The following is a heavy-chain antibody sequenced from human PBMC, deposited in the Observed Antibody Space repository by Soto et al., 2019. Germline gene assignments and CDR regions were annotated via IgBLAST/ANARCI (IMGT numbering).Heavy chain of an antibody. D-gene: IGHD6-19*01. V-gene: IGHV6-1*01. CDR1: GDSVSSNSAA. J-gene: IGHJ6*04. CDR2: TYYRSKWYN. CDR3: ARGMYHSTGWSRTTYYYYGMDV. Sequence: SQTLSLTCAISGDSVSSNSAAWNWIRQSPSRGLEWLGRTYYRSKWYNDYAVSVKSRITINPDTSKNQFSLQLNSVTPEDTAVYYFARGMYHSTGWSRTTYYYYGMDVWGKGTTFTAPQ.